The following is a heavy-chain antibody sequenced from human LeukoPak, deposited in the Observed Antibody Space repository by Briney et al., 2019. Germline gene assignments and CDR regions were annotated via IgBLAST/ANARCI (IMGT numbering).Heavy chain of an antibody. V-gene: IGHV4-61*02. D-gene: IGHD3-10*01. J-gene: IGHJ4*02. CDR1: GGSISSGSYY. CDR2: IYTSGST. Sequence: PSQTLSLTCTVSGGSISSGSYYWSWIRQPAGKGLEWIGRIYTSGSTNYNPSLKSRVTISVDTSKNQFSLKLSSVTAVDTAVYYCASGRLLWFGEPIALDYWGQGTLVTVSS. CDR3: ASGRLLWFGEPIALDY.